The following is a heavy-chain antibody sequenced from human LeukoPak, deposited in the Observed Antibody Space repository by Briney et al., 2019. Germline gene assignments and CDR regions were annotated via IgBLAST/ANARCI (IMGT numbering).Heavy chain of an antibody. Sequence: PGGSLGLSCAASGFTFSSYGMHWVRQAPGKGLEWVAVIWYDGSNKYYADSVKGRFTISGDNSKNTLYLQMNSLRAEDTAVYYCAKEQMGCSGGSCYDAFDIWGQGTMVTVSS. J-gene: IGHJ3*02. CDR3: AKEQMGCSGGSCYDAFDI. V-gene: IGHV3-33*06. D-gene: IGHD2-15*01. CDR2: IWYDGSNK. CDR1: GFTFSSYG.